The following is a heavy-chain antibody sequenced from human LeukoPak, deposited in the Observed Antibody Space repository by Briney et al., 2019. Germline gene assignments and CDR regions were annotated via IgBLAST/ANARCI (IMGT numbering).Heavy chain of an antibody. J-gene: IGHJ6*02. Sequence: GGSLRLSCAASGFTFSSYAMSWVRQAPGKGLEWVSAISGSGGNTYDADSVKGRFTISRDNSKNTLYLQMNSLRAEDTAVYYCAKVLGAIYYYYGMDVWGQGTTVTVSS. D-gene: IGHD4/OR15-4a*01. V-gene: IGHV3-23*01. CDR1: GFTFSSYA. CDR3: AKVLGAIYYYYGMDV. CDR2: ISGSGGNT.